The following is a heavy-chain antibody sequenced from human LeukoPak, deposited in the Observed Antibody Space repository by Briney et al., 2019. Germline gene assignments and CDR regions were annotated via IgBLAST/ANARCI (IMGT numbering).Heavy chain of an antibody. CDR3: ARDLAMYSPDLDY. Sequence: GASVKVSCKASGYTFTDYYLHWVRQAPGHGLEWMGWINPKTGVTKYAHNFQGRVTMTRDTSINTAYMEVSRLRSDDTAVFYCARDLAMYSPDLDYWGQGTLVTVSS. CDR2: INPKTGVT. D-gene: IGHD1-26*01. CDR1: GYTFTDYY. J-gene: IGHJ4*02. V-gene: IGHV1-2*02.